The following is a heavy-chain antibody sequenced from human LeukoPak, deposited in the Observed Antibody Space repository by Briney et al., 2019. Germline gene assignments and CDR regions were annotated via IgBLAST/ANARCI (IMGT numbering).Heavy chain of an antibody. CDR3: ARELPYSGYGKGEFDY. V-gene: IGHV1-8*03. CDR2: MNPNSGNT. Sequence: ASVKVSCKASGYTFTSYDINWVRQATGQGLEWMGWMNPNSGNTGYAQKFQGRVTITRNTSISTAYMELNSLRAEDTAVYYCARELPYSGYGKGEFDYWGQGTLVTVSS. CDR1: GYTFTSYD. D-gene: IGHD5-12*01. J-gene: IGHJ4*02.